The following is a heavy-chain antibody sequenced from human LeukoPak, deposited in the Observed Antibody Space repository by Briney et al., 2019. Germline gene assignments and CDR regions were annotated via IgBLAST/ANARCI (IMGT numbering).Heavy chain of an antibody. Sequence: ASVKASCKASGYTFTSYDINWVRQATGQGLEWMGWMNPNSGNTGYAQKFQGRVTMTRNTSISTAYMELSSLRSEDTAVYYCARGFRGVIITAYYYYYYMDVWDKGTTVTVSS. J-gene: IGHJ6*03. V-gene: IGHV1-8*01. CDR2: MNPNSGNT. D-gene: IGHD3-10*01. CDR1: GYTFTSYD. CDR3: ARGFRGVIITAYYYYYYMDV.